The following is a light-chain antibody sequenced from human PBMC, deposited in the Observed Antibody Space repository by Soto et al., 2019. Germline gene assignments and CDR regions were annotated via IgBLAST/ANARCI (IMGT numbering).Light chain of an antibody. Sequence: QSALIQPASVSGSPGQSVTISCTGTSSDVGGYNYVSWYQQYPGKAPKLMIYDVGNRPSGVSNRFSGSKSGNTASLTISGLQDEDEADYYCCSYTTSSTDVFGIGTKVTVL. J-gene: IGLJ1*01. V-gene: IGLV2-14*01. CDR1: SSDVGGYNY. CDR3: CSYTTSSTDV. CDR2: DVG.